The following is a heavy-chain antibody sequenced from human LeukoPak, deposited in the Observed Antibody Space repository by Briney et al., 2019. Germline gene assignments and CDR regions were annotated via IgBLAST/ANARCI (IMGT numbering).Heavy chain of an antibody. Sequence: PSETLSLTCTVSGGSISSSSYYWGWIRQPPGKGLEWIGSIYYSGSTYYNPSLKSRVTISVDTSKNQFSLKLSSVTAADTAVYYCARQEGDVVATHYYMDVWGKGTTVTVSS. CDR2: IYYSGST. J-gene: IGHJ6*03. CDR1: GGSISSSSYY. V-gene: IGHV4-39*01. D-gene: IGHD5-12*01. CDR3: ARQEGDVVATHYYMDV.